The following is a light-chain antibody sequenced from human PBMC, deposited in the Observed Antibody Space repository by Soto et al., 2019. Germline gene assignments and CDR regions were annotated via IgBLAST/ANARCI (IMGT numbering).Light chain of an antibody. J-gene: IGKJ1*01. Sequence: EIVMTQSPATLSVSPGERATLSCRASQSVSSDLAWYQPKPGPAPTLLIYGASTRATGIPARFSGSGSGTEFTLTISSLQSEDFAGYYCQQYNNWPWTFGQGTKVDI. CDR1: QSVSSD. CDR3: QQYNNWPWT. V-gene: IGKV3-15*01. CDR2: GAS.